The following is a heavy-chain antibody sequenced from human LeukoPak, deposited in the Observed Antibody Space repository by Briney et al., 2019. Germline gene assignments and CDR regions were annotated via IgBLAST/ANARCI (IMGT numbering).Heavy chain of an antibody. D-gene: IGHD6-19*01. CDR3: AKDLTRAVAADWFDP. CDR2: ISDSGGST. J-gene: IGHJ5*02. Sequence: GGSLRLSCAASGFTFSNYDMSWVRQAPGKGLEWVSSISDSGGSTYYADSVKGRLTISRDNCKNTVYLQMTNLRAADTAVYYCAKDLTRAVAADWFDPWDQGSLVTVSS. V-gene: IGHV3-23*01. CDR1: GFTFSNYD.